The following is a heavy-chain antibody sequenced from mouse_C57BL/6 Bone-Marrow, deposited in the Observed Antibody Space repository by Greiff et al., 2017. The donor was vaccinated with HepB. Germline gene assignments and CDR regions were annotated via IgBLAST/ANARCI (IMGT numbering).Heavy chain of an antibody. D-gene: IGHD1-1*01. CDR2: INPSSGYT. CDR3: AAYYYDSIYAMDY. CDR1: GYTFTSYW. Sequence: VKLQQSGAELAKPGASVKLSCKASGYTFTSYWMHWVKQRPGQGLEWIGYINPSSGYTKYNQKFKDKATLTADKSSSTAYMQLSSLTYEDSAVYYCAAYYYDSIYAMDYWGQGTSVTVSS. V-gene: IGHV1-7*01. J-gene: IGHJ4*01.